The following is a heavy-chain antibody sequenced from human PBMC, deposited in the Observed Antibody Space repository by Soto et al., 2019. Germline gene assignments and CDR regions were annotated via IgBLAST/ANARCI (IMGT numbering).Heavy chain of an antibody. CDR1: GGSFSGHY. CDR2: INDRGSI. CDR3: ARESHDILTGPPWVWYFDL. D-gene: IGHD3-9*01. J-gene: IGHJ2*01. V-gene: IGHV4-34*01. Sequence: QVQLQQWGAGPLRPLETLSLTCGVSGGSFSGHYWAWIRQSPGKGLEWIGEINDRGSINYNPSLKSRVSISVDTSKNYYSLNLRSVTAADTAVYYCARESHDILTGPPWVWYFDLWGRGTLVTVSS.